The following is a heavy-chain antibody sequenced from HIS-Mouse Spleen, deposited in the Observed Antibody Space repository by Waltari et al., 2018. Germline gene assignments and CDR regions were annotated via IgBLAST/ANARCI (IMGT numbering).Heavy chain of an antibody. CDR1: GFTFSSYA. CDR3: AKDGRYSSSWYAFDI. J-gene: IGHJ3*02. Sequence: EVQLLESGGGLVQPGGSLRLSCAASGFTFSSYAMSWVRQAPGKGRGGVSAIRGSCGSTDYADSVKGRFTISRDNSKNTLYLKMNSLRAEDTAVYYCAKDGRYSSSWYAFDIWGQGTMVTVSS. V-gene: IGHV3-23*01. D-gene: IGHD6-13*01. CDR2: IRGSCGST.